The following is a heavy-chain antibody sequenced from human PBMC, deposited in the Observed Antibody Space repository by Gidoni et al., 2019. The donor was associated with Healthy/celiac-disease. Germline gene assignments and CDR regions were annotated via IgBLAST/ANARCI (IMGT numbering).Heavy chain of an antibody. CDR1: GGSFSGYY. CDR3: ASGRTCPPRTYCSSTSRYSYYGMDV. CDR2: INHSGST. V-gene: IGHV4-34*01. J-gene: IGHJ6*02. Sequence: QVQLQQWGAGLLKPSETLSLTCAVYGGSFSGYYWSWIRPPPGKGLEWIGEINHSGSTNYNPSLKSRVTISVDTSKNQFSLKLSSVTAADTAVYYCASGRTCPPRTYCSSTSRYSYYGMDVWGQGTTVTVSS. D-gene: IGHD2-2*02.